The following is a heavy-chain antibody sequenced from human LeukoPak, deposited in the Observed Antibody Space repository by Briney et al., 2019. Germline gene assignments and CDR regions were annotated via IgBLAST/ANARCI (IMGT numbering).Heavy chain of an antibody. CDR3: AKRGVVIRVILVGFHKEAYYFDS. V-gene: IGHV3-23*01. CDR1: GISLSNYG. D-gene: IGHD3-22*01. CDR2: ISGSGGGT. J-gene: IGHJ4*02. Sequence: GGSLRLSCAVSGISLSNYGMSWFRQAPGKGLEWVAGISGSGGGTNYADSVKGRFTISRDNPKNTLYLQMNRLRADDTAVYFCAKRGVVIRVILVGFHKEAYYFDSWGQGALVTVSS.